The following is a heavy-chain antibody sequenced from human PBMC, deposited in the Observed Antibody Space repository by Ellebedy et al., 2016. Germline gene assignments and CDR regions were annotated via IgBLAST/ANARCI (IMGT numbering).Heavy chain of an antibody. CDR2: IYYSGST. J-gene: IGHJ4*02. CDR3: AGYDYGDYRGNY. Sequence: SETLSLTCTVSGGSISSYYWSWIRQPPGKGLEWIGYIYYSGSTNYNPSLKSRVTISVDTSKNQFSLKLSSVTAADTAVYYCAGYDYGDYRGNYWGQGTLVTVSS. D-gene: IGHD4-17*01. CDR1: GGSISSYY. V-gene: IGHV4-59*08.